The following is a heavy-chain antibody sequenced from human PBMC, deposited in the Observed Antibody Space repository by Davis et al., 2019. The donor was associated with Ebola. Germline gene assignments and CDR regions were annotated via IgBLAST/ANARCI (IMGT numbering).Heavy chain of an antibody. CDR2: IYTSGST. V-gene: IGHV4-4*07. CDR3: ARGRGTRESNWFDP. CDR1: GGSISSYY. J-gene: IGHJ5*02. Sequence: PSETLSLTCTVSGGSISSYYWSWIRQPAGKGLEWIGRIYTSGSTNYNPSLKSRVTMSVDTSKNQFSLKLSSVTAADTAVYYCARGRGTRESNWFDPWGQGTLVTVSS. D-gene: IGHD5-24*01.